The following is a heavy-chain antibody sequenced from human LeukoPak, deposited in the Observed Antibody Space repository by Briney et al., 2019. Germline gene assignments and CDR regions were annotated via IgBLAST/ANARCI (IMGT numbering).Heavy chain of an antibody. D-gene: IGHD3-22*01. V-gene: IGHV3-7*01. CDR3: ARDTYYYDSSGYSLSAFDI. CDR1: GFTFSSYW. Sequence: GGSLRLSCAASGFTFSSYWMSWVRQAPGKGLEWVANIKQDGSEKYYVDSVKGRFTISRDNAKNSLYLQMNSVRAEDTSVYYCARDTYYYDSSGYSLSAFDIWGQGTMVTVSS. J-gene: IGHJ3*02. CDR2: IKQDGSEK.